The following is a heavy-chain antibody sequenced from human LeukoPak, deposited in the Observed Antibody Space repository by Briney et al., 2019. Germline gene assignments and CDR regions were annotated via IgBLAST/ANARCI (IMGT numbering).Heavy chain of an antibody. V-gene: IGHV3-23*01. CDR3: AKGRGYNFGPDD. CDR2: ISGSGGST. D-gene: IGHD5-18*01. CDR1: GFTFSSLA. Sequence: GGSLRLSCAASGFTFSSLAMSWVRQAPGKGLEWVSAISGSGGSTYYADSVKGRFTISRDNSKNTLYLQMNSLRAEDTAVYCCAKGRGYNFGPDDWGQGTLVTVSS. J-gene: IGHJ4*02.